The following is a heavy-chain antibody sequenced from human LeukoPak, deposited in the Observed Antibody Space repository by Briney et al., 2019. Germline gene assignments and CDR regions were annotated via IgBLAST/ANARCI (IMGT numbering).Heavy chain of an antibody. CDR1: GGSISSYY. V-gene: IGHV4-59*08. CDR2: IYYSGST. J-gene: IGHJ5*02. D-gene: IGHD3-22*01. Sequence: PPETLSLTCTVSGGSISSYYWSWIRQPPGKGLEWIGYIYYSGSTNYNPSLKSRVTISVDTSKNQFSLKLSSVTAADTAVYYCARNYYYDSSGYYYPWGQGTLVTVSS. CDR3: ARNYYYDSSGYYYP.